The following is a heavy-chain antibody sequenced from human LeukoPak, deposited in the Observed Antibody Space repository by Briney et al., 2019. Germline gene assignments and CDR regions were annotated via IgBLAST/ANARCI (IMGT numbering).Heavy chain of an antibody. CDR1: GGSVSSGSYY. J-gene: IGHJ3*02. Sequence: SETLSLTCTVSGGSVSSGSYYWSWIRQPPGKGLEWIGYIYYSGSTNYNPSFKSRVTMSVDTSKTQFSLKLSSMPAADTAVYYCARADCSGGSCYAFDIWGQGTMVTVSS. CDR3: ARADCSGGSCYAFDI. V-gene: IGHV4-61*01. D-gene: IGHD2-15*01. CDR2: IYYSGST.